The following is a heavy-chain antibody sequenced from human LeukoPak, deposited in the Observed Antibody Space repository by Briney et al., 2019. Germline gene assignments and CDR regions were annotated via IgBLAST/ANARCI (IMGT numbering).Heavy chain of an antibody. J-gene: IGHJ5*02. V-gene: IGHV1-69*13. CDR1: GGTFSSYA. CDR2: IIPIFGIA. CDR3: ARAELLTPTQWFDP. D-gene: IGHD2-21*02. Sequence: GASVKVSCKASGGTFSSYAISWVRQAPGQGLEWMGGIIPIFGIANYAQKFQGRVTITADESTSTAYMELSSLRSEDTAVYYCARAELLTPTQWFDPWGQGTLVTVSS.